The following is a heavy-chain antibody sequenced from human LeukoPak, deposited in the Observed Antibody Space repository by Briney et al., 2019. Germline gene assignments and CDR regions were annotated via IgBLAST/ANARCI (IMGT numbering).Heavy chain of an antibody. CDR1: GFTFSSYA. V-gene: IGHV3-30*01. Sequence: GGPLRLSCAASGFTFSSYAMHWVRQAPGKGLEWVAVISYDGSNKYYADSVKGRFTISRDNSKNTLYLQMNSLRAEDTAVYYCARGRVAYYSNYLGYWGQGTLVTVSS. J-gene: IGHJ4*02. CDR2: ISYDGSNK. CDR3: ARGRVAYYSNYLGY. D-gene: IGHD4-11*01.